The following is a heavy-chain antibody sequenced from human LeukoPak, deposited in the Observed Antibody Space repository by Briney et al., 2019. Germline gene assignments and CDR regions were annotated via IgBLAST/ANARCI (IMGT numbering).Heavy chain of an antibody. Sequence: GESLQISCKGSGCIFTSYWIGWVRPMPGKGLEWMGIIYPGDSDTRYSPSFQGQVTISADKSISTAYLQWSSLKASDTAMYYCARRPPRYCSGGSCYHPFDYWGQGTLVTVSS. CDR2: IYPGDSDT. D-gene: IGHD2-15*01. CDR3: ARRPPRYCSGGSCYHPFDY. CDR1: GCIFTSYW. V-gene: IGHV5-51*01. J-gene: IGHJ4*02.